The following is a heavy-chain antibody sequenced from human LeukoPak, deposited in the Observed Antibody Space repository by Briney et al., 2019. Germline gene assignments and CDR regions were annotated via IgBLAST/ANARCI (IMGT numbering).Heavy chain of an antibody. D-gene: IGHD3-22*01. J-gene: IGHJ4*02. CDR3: ARALYDSSGYYSHFDY. Sequence: PGGSLRLSCAASRFTFSGSWMTWVRQAPGKGLEWVANIKYDGSEKYYVDSVKGRFTISRDNAKNSLFLQMNSLRAEDTAVCYCARALYDSSGYYSHFDYWGQGTLVTVSS. V-gene: IGHV3-7*01. CDR1: RFTFSGSW. CDR2: IKYDGSEK.